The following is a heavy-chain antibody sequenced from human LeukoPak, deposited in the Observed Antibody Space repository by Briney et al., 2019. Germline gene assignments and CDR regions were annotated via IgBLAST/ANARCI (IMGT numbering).Heavy chain of an antibody. V-gene: IGHV6-1*01. CDR1: GDIVSSHSAA. Sequence: PSQTLSLTCAISGDIVSSHSAAWNWIRQSPSRGLEWLGRTYYRSKWYNDYAVSVKSRITINPDTSKNQFSLQLNSVTPEDTAVYYCARGIAVSGAPSFDYWGQGTLVTVSS. J-gene: IGHJ4*02. CDR2: TYYRSKWYN. CDR3: ARGIAVSGAPSFDY. D-gene: IGHD6-19*01.